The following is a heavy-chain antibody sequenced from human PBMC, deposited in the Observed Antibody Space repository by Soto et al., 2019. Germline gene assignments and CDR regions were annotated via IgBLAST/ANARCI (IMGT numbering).Heavy chain of an antibody. J-gene: IGHJ4*02. Sequence: SETLSLTCTVSGGSVSSGSYYWSWIRQPPGKGLEWIGYIYYSGSTYYNPSLKSRVTISVDTSKNQFSLKLSSVTAADTAVYYCARQMYYYDTSGYSYYFDYWGQGTLVTVSS. CDR1: GGSVSSGSYY. V-gene: IGHV4-61*01. D-gene: IGHD3-22*01. CDR3: ARQMYYYDTSGYSYYFDY. CDR2: IYYSGST.